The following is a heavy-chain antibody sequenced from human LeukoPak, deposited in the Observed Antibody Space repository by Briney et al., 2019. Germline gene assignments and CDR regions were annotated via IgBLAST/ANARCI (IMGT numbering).Heavy chain of an antibody. J-gene: IGHJ2*01. CDR1: GGSITTSSYY. V-gene: IGHV4-39*01. D-gene: IGHD2/OR15-2a*01. Sequence: SETLSLTRTVFGGSITTSSYYWGWIRQPPGKGLEWIGIIYYSGSTYYNPSLKGRVTISVDTSKNQFSLKLSSVTAADTAVYYCARAFRARYFDLWGRGTLVTVSS. CDR2: IYYSGST. CDR3: ARAFRARYFDL.